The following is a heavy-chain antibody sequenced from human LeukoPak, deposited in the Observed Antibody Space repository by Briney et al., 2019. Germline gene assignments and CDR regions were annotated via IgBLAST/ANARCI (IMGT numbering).Heavy chain of an antibody. V-gene: IGHV3-23*01. D-gene: IGHD6-19*01. CDR1: GFTFSSYA. CDR3: AKDYSGIAVAGTIY. CDR2: ISGSGGST. J-gene: IGHJ4*02. Sequence: GGSLRLSCAASGFTFSSYAMSWVRQAPGKGLEWVSAISGSGGSTYYADSVKGRFTISRDNSKDTLYLQMNSLRAEDTAVYYCAKDYSGIAVAGTIYWGQGTLVTVSS.